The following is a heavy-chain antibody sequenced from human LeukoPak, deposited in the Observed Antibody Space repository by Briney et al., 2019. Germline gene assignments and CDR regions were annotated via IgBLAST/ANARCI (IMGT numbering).Heavy chain of an antibody. D-gene: IGHD6-13*01. V-gene: IGHV4-4*07. Sequence: PSETLSLTCTVSGGSISRYYWSWIRQPAGKGLEWIGRIYTSVSTDYNPSLKSRVTMSVDTSKNQFSLKLSSVTAADTAVYYCARVTGYMVEDYFDYWGQGTLVTVSS. CDR1: GGSISRYY. CDR2: IYTSVST. CDR3: ARVTGYMVEDYFDY. J-gene: IGHJ4*02.